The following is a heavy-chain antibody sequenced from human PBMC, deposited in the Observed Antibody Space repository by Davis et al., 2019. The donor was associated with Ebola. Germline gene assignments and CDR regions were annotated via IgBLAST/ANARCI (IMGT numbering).Heavy chain of an antibody. CDR3: AKDRLLWFGEANYFDY. Sequence: GESLKISCAASGFTFSSYSMNWVRQAPGKGLEWVSYISSSSSTIYYADSVKGRFTISKDNSKNTLYLQMNSLRAEDTAVYYCAKDRLLWFGEANYFDYWGQGTLVIVSS. D-gene: IGHD3-10*01. J-gene: IGHJ4*02. CDR1: GFTFSSYS. CDR2: ISSSSSTI. V-gene: IGHV3-48*01.